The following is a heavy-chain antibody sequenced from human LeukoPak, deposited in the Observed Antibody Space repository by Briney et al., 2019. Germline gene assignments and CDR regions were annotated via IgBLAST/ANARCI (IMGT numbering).Heavy chain of an antibody. CDR2: IYPGESDT. CDR1: GYSFTSYW. D-gene: IGHD3-22*01. J-gene: IGHJ3*02. Sequence: GESLKISCKGSGYSFTSYWIGWVRQMPGKGLEWMGIIYPGESDTRYSPSFQGQVTISADKSISTAYLQWSSLKASDTAMYYCARLDGYYDSSGYYPRGAFDIWGQGTMVTVSS. CDR3: ARLDGYYDSSGYYPRGAFDI. V-gene: IGHV5-51*01.